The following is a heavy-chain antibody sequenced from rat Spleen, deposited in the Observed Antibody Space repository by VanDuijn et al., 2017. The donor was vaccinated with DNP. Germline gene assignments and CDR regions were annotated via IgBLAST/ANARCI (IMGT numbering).Heavy chain of an antibody. J-gene: IGHJ2*01. D-gene: IGHD1-11*01. Sequence: EVQLVESGGGLVQPGRSLKLSCEVSGITFSYYDMAWVRQAPAKGLEWVTSINTSGGTYYRDSVKGRFTVSRNNAKSTLYLQMDSLRSEDTATYYCVREDYGGYGNWGQGIMVTVSS. CDR2: INTSGGT. CDR1: GITFSYYD. CDR3: VREDYGGYGN. V-gene: IGHV5-25*01.